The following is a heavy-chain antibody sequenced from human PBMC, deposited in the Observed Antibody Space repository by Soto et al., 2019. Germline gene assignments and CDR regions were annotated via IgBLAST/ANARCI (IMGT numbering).Heavy chain of an antibody. CDR3: AKDYGYDFWSGYNDMDV. D-gene: IGHD3-3*01. CDR1: GFTFSSYG. J-gene: IGHJ6*02. CDR2: ISYDGSNK. V-gene: IGHV3-30*18. Sequence: QVQLVESGGGVVQPGRSLRLSCAASGFTFSSYGMHWVRQAPGKGLEWVAVISYDGSNKYYADSVQGRFTISRDNSKNTLYLQKNNLRAEETAVYYYAKDYGYDFWSGYNDMDVWGQGTTVTVSS.